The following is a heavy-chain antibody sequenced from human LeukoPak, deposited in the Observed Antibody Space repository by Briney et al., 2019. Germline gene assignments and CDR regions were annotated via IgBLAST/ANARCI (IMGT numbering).Heavy chain of an antibody. CDR2: ISWNSGSI. V-gene: IGHV3-9*01. CDR3: AKDSPTGYDSSGGPFAY. J-gene: IGHJ4*02. Sequence: GGSLRLSCAASGFTFDDYAMHWVRQAPGKGLEWVSGISWNSGSIGYADSVKGRFTISRDNSKNTLYLQMNSLRAEDTAVYYCAKDSPTGYDSSGGPFAYWGQGTLVTVSS. CDR1: GFTFDDYA. D-gene: IGHD3-22*01.